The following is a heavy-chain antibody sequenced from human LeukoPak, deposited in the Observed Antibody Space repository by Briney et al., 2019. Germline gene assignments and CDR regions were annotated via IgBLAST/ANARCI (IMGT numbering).Heavy chain of an antibody. V-gene: IGHV3-30*18. D-gene: IGHD4-17*01. J-gene: IGHJ4*02. CDR3: TKEGGPMAVTTERYSFDQ. CDR2: VSNDGRVQ. CDR1: GFTFSNYG. Sequence: GGSLRLSCAASGFTFSNYGMPWVRQAPGKGLERVAVVSNDGRVQYYADSVKGRFTISRDNSKNTLSLQMNSLRAEDTAVYYCTKEGGPMAVTTERYSFDQWGQGTLVTVSS.